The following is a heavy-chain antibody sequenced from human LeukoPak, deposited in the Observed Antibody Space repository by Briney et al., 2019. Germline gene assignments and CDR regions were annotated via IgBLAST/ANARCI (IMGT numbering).Heavy chain of an antibody. J-gene: IGHJ6*02. V-gene: IGHV6-1*01. CDR1: GDSVSSNRAA. D-gene: IGHD3-22*01. CDR2: TYYWSKWHY. Sequence: SQTLSLTCAISGDSVSSNRAAWNWIRQSPSRGLEWLGRTYYWSKWHYDYAVSVKSRITINPDTSKNQFSLKLSSVIAADTAVYYCARGVLYDSSGYYNVNYYGMDVWGQGTTVTVSS. CDR3: ARGVLYDSSGYYNVNYYGMDV.